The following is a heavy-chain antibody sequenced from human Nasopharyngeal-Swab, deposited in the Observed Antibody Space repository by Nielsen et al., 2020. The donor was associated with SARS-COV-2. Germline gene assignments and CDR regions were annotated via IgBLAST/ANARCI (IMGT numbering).Heavy chain of an antibody. D-gene: IGHD4-17*01. CDR2: IKQDGSEK. Sequence: WIRQPPGKGLEWVANIKQDGSEKYYVDSVKGRFTISRDNAKNSLYLQMNSLRAEDTAVYYCATLDYGDYAHYYYMDVWGKGTSVTVSS. J-gene: IGHJ6*03. V-gene: IGHV3-7*03. CDR3: ATLDYGDYAHYYYMDV.